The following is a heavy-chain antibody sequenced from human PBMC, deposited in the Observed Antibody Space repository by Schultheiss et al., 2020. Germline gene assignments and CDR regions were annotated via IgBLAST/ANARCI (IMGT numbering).Heavy chain of an antibody. CDR1: GFTVSSNY. D-gene: IGHD1-26*01. Sequence: GGSLRLSCAASGFTVSSNYMSWVRQAPGKGLEWVSVIYSGGSTYYADSVKGRFTISRDTPKNTVYLQMNSLRAEDTAVYYCARGSVVDVWGQGTTVTVSS. CDR2: IYSGGST. CDR3: ARGSVVDV. J-gene: IGHJ6*02. V-gene: IGHV3-53*01.